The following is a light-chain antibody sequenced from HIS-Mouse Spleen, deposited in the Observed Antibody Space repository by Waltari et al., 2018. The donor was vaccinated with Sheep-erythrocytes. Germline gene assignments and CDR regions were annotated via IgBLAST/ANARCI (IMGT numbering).Light chain of an antibody. J-gene: IGKJ4*01. CDR1: QSLLHSNGYNY. V-gene: IGKV2-28*01. CDR3: MQALQTPLT. Sequence: DIVMTQSPLSLPVTPGEPASISCRSSQSLLHSNGYNYLDWYLQKQGQSPQLLIYLGSNRASEVPDRFSGSGSGTDFTLKISRVEAEDVGVYYCMQALQTPLTFGGGTKVEIK. CDR2: LGS.